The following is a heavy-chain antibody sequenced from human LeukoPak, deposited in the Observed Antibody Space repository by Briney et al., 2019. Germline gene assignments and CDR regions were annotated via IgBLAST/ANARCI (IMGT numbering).Heavy chain of an antibody. CDR3: AKDLWQQLVRAADY. J-gene: IGHJ4*02. V-gene: IGHV3-23*01. D-gene: IGHD6-13*01. CDR2: ISGSGGST. Sequence: GGSLRLSCAASGFTFSSYAMSWVRQAPGKGLEWVSAISGSGGSTYYADSVKGRFTISRDNSKNTLYLQMNSLRAEDTAVYYCAKDLWQQLVRAADYWGQGTLVTVSS. CDR1: GFTFSSYA.